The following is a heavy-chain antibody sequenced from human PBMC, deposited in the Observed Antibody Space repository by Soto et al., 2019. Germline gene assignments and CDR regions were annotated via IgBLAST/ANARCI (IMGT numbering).Heavy chain of an antibody. CDR2: ISAYNGNT. J-gene: IGHJ6*02. Sequence: QVQLVQSGAEVKKPVASVKVSCKSSGYTFTSYGISWVRQAPGQGLEWMGWISAYNGNTNYAQKLQGRVTMTTDTSTSTAYMELRSLRSDDTAVYYCARDLTGPAAFTHYYGMDVWGQGTTVTVSS. V-gene: IGHV1-18*01. CDR1: GYTFTSYG. CDR3: ARDLTGPAAFTHYYGMDV. D-gene: IGHD2-2*01.